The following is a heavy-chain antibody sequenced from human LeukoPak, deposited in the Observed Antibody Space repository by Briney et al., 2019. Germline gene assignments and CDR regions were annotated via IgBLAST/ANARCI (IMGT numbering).Heavy chain of an antibody. D-gene: IGHD2-15*01. Sequence: GASVKVSCKASGYTFTSYAMNWVRQAPGQGLEWMGWINTNTGNPTYAQGFTGRFVFSLDTSVSTAYLQISSLKAGDTAVYYCAREPHGYCSGGSCYSKGLYWGQGTLVTVSS. J-gene: IGHJ4*02. V-gene: IGHV7-4-1*02. CDR2: INTNTGNP. CDR1: GYTFTSYA. CDR3: AREPHGYCSGGSCYSKGLY.